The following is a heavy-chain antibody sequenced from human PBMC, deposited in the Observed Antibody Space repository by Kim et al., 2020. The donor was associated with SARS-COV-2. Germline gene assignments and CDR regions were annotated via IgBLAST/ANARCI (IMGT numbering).Heavy chain of an antibody. CDR1: GGSISSYY. CDR3: ARGRSITYRHLDY. Sequence: SETLSLTCSVSGGSISSYYGTWIRQPPGKGLEWIGYIYKSGTTSYNPSLETRVTISVDMSKNQFSLQLTSVTAADTAVYYCARGRSITYRHLDYWGQGTLLTVSS. J-gene: IGHJ4*02. V-gene: IGHV4-59*13. CDR2: IYKSGTT. D-gene: IGHD4-4*01.